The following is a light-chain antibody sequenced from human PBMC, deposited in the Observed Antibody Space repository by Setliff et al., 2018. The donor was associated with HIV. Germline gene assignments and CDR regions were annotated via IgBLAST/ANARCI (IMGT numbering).Light chain of an antibody. CDR1: SSDVGSYKL. Sequence: GSPGQSITIPCTGTSSDVGSYKLVSWYQQHPGKAPKVMIYEVTKRPSGVSNRFSGSKSANTASLTISGLQAEDEADYYCCSYAGSYTYVFGTGTKVTVL. J-gene: IGLJ1*01. CDR2: EVT. CDR3: CSYAGSYTYV. V-gene: IGLV2-23*02.